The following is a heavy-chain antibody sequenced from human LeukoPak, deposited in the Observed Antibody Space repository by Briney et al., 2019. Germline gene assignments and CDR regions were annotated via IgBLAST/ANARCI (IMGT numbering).Heavy chain of an antibody. CDR3: ARDQAFKAVAGNWFDP. Sequence: SETLSLTCTVSGGSISSYYWSWIRQPAGKGLEWIGRIYTSGSTNYNPSPKSRVTMSVDTSKNQFSLKLSSVTAADTAVYYCARDQAFKAVAGNWFDPWGQGTLVTVSS. J-gene: IGHJ5*02. CDR2: IYTSGST. CDR1: GGSISSYY. V-gene: IGHV4-4*07. D-gene: IGHD6-19*01.